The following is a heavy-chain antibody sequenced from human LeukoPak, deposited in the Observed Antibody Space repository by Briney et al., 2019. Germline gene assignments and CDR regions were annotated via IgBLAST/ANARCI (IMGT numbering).Heavy chain of an antibody. Sequence: PGGSLRLSCAASGFTFSRYDMHWVRQAPGKGLEWVSGIGTAGDTYYPGSVKGRFTISREDAKNSLYLQMNSLRAGDTAVYYCARGSGASGYSYPFDIWGQGTMVTVSS. CDR3: ARGSGASGYSYPFDI. CDR2: IGTAGDT. V-gene: IGHV3-13*04. CDR1: GFTFSRYD. D-gene: IGHD3-22*01. J-gene: IGHJ3*02.